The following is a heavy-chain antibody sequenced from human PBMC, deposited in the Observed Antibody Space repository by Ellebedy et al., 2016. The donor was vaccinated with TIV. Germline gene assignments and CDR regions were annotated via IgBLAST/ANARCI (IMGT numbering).Heavy chain of an antibody. J-gene: IGHJ6*02. CDR1: GYTFTSYG. Sequence: ASVKVSXXASGYTFTSYGISWVRQAPGQGLEWMGWISAYNGNTNYAQKLQGRVTMTTDTSTSTAYMELRSLRSDDTAVYYCAREVITMVRGVCGMDVWGQGTTVTVSS. CDR3: AREVITMVRGVCGMDV. CDR2: ISAYNGNT. D-gene: IGHD3-10*01. V-gene: IGHV1-18*01.